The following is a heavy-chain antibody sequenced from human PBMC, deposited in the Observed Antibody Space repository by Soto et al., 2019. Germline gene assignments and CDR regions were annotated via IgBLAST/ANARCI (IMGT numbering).Heavy chain of an antibody. CDR2: INTNGGST. D-gene: IGHD1-26*01. V-gene: IGHV3-23*01. CDR3: AKDPRVGASAAEYFQH. Sequence: EVQLLESGGGLVQPGGSLRLSCAASGFTLSIYAMTWVRQAPGKGLEWVSSINTNGGSTFYADSVKGRFTTSRDHSENTVYLQMNSLRVEDTAIYYCAKDPRVGASAAEYFQHWGQGTLVSVSS. CDR1: GFTLSIYA. J-gene: IGHJ1*01.